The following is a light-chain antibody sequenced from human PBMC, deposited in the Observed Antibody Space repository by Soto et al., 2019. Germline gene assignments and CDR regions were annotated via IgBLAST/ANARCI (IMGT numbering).Light chain of an antibody. V-gene: IGKV3-11*01. CDR1: RSLSSY. Sequence: EIVLTQSPATLSLCPGESATLTCRATRSLSSYLAWYQQKPGQAPRLLIYDASSRPTNIPASFSGSGSGTDFTLTISSLEPEDFALYYCQQRSNRPITFGQGTRLEIK. CDR2: DAS. CDR3: QQRSNRPIT. J-gene: IGKJ5*01.